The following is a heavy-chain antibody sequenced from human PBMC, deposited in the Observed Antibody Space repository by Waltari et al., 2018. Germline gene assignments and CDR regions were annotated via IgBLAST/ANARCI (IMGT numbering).Heavy chain of an antibody. CDR1: GFTFSSYS. V-gene: IGHV3-48*04. CDR3: ARDHVAARPYWYFDL. Sequence: EVQLVESGGGLVQPGGSLRLSCAASGFTFSSYSMNWVRQAPGKGLEWVSYISSSSSTIYYADSVKGRLTISRDNAKNSLYLQMNSLRAEDTAVYYCARDHVAARPYWYFDLWGRGTLVTVSS. J-gene: IGHJ2*01. D-gene: IGHD6-6*01. CDR2: ISSSSSTI.